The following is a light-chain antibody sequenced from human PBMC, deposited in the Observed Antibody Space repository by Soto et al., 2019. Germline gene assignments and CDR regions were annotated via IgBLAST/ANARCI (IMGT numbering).Light chain of an antibody. CDR2: GAS. V-gene: IGKV3-20*01. Sequence: ENVLTQSPGTLSLSPGERATLSCRASQTVSSTYLAWYQQKPGQAPRLLIYGASSRATGIPDRFSGSGSGTEFTLTISSLQSEDVAIYYCHQYNNWPPETFGQGTKVDIK. CDR3: HQYNNWPPET. J-gene: IGKJ1*01. CDR1: QTVSSTY.